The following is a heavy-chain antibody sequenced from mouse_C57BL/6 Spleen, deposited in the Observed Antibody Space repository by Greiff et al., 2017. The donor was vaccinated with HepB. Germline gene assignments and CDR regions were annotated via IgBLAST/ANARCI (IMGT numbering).Heavy chain of an antibody. CDR3: AREVLARGYFDV. CDR1: GYAFSSSW. Sequence: VQLQQSGPELVKPGASVKISCKASGYAFSSSWMNWVKQRPGKGLEWIGRIYPGDGDTNYNGKFKGKATLTADKSSSTAYMQLSSLTSEDSAVYVCAREVLARGYFDVWGTGTTVTVSS. CDR2: IYPGDGDT. V-gene: IGHV1-82*01. J-gene: IGHJ1*03. D-gene: IGHD2-10*02.